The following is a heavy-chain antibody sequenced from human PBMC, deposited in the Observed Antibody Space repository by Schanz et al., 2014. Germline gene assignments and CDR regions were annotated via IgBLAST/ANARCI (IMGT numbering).Heavy chain of an antibody. J-gene: IGHJ4*02. V-gene: IGHV3-30*03. CDR1: GFAFSSYA. D-gene: IGHD3-10*01. CDR2: VSSDGNND. CDR3: ARVGGSVFDY. Sequence: VQLVQSGGGLVQPGGSLRLSCLASGFAFSSYAMHWVRQAPGKGLEWVALVSSDGNNDYYTDSVKGRFTISRDNSKNSLYLQMNSLRAEDTAVYYCARVGGSVFDYWAQGTLVTVSS.